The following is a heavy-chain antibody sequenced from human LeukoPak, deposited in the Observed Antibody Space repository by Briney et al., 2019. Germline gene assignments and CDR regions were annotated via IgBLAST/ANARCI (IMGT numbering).Heavy chain of an antibody. D-gene: IGHD1-7*01. CDR2: INDSGRT. Sequence: SETLSLTCAVYGGSFSNYYWSWIRQPPGRGLEWIGEINDSGRTNYNPSLMSRVTVSADTSKNQFSLRLTSVTATDTAVYYCARRWNYGRNYYIDVWGNGATVSVSS. CDR3: ARRWNYGRNYYIDV. CDR1: GGSFSNYY. V-gene: IGHV4-34*01. J-gene: IGHJ6*03.